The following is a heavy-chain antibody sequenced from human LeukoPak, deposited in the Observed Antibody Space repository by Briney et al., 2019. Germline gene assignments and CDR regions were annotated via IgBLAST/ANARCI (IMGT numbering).Heavy chain of an antibody. V-gene: IGHV3-74*01. Sequence: PGGSLRLSCAASGFTFSSYWMHWVRQAPGKGLVWVSRINSDGSSTSYADSVKGRFTISRDNAKNTLYLQMNSLRAEDTAVYYCASENYSYGYFDYWGQGTLVTVSS. CDR3: ASENYSYGYFDY. D-gene: IGHD5-18*01. CDR1: GFTFSSYW. J-gene: IGHJ4*02. CDR2: INSDGSST.